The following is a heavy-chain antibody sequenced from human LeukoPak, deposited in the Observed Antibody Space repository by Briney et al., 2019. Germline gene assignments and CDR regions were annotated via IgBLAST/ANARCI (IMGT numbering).Heavy chain of an antibody. CDR1: GFTFSSYA. J-gene: IGHJ4*02. CDR3: AKRSAESSGYFDS. Sequence: GGSLRLSCAASGFTFSSYAMSWVRQAPGKGLEWVSAITGSGAFTDYADSVKGRFTISRDNSKNTLYLQMNSLRVEDTAIYYCAKRSAESSGYFDSWGQGTLVTVSS. D-gene: IGHD6-19*01. V-gene: IGHV3-23*01. CDR2: ITGSGAFT.